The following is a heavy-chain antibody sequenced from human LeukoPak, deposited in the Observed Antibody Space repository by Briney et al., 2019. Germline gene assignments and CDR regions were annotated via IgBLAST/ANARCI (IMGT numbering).Heavy chain of an antibody. CDR2: IKQDGSEK. D-gene: IGHD3-9*01. V-gene: IGHV3-7*03. CDR1: GFTSSSYW. J-gene: IGHJ4*02. Sequence: GGSLRLSCAASGFTSSSYWMSWVRQAPGKGLEWVANIKQDGSEKYYVDSVKGRFTISRDNAKNSLYLQMNSLRAEDTAVYYCARDFPNYDTIDYWGQGTLVTVSS. CDR3: ARDFPNYDTIDY.